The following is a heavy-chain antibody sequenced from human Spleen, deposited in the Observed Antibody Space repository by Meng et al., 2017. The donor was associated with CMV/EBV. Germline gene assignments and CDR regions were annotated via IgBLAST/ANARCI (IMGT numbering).Heavy chain of an antibody. CDR3: ARYSNPFDY. J-gene: IGHJ4*02. V-gene: IGHV3-23*01. CDR1: GFTFSSYA. Sequence: GESLKISCAASGFTFSSYAMSWVRQAPGKGLEWVSAISGSGGSTYYADSVKGRFTISRDNSKNTLYLQMNSLRAEDTAVYYCARYSNPFDYWGQGTLVTVSS. D-gene: IGHD4-11*01. CDR2: ISGSGGST.